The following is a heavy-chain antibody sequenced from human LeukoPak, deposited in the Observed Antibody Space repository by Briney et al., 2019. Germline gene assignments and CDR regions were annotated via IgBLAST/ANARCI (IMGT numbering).Heavy chain of an antibody. CDR3: AKDRGFGVFFQYYFDY. D-gene: IGHD3-10*01. Sequence: GGSLRLSCAASEVTVTSNYLSWVRQAPGKGLQWVSVIYPGGDIYYSDSVKGRFTISRDNSKNTLYVQMNSLRAEDTAVYYCAKDRGFGVFFQYYFDYWGQGTLVTVSS. CDR2: IYPGGDI. CDR1: EVTVTSNY. V-gene: IGHV3-53*05. J-gene: IGHJ4*02.